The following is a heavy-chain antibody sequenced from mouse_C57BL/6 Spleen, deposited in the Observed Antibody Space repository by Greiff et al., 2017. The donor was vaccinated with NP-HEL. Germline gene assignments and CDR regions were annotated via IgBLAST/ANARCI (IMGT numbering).Heavy chain of an antibody. V-gene: IGHV1-82*01. Sequence: QVQLQQSGPELVKPGASVKISCKASGYAFSSSWMNWVKQRPGKGLEWIGRIYPGDGDTNYIGKFKGKATLTADKSSSTAYMQLSSLTSEDSAVYCCARASNWDGAYWGQGTLVTVSA. J-gene: IGHJ3*01. D-gene: IGHD4-1*01. CDR3: ARASNWDGAY. CDR1: GYAFSSSW. CDR2: IYPGDGDT.